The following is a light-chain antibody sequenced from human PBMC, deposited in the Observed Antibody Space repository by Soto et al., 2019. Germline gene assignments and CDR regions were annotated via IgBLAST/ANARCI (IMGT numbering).Light chain of an antibody. CDR1: SSDVGGYNY. V-gene: IGLV2-11*01. CDR3: CSYAGSPYVV. J-gene: IGLJ2*01. CDR2: DVS. Sequence: QSVLTQPRSVSGSPGQSVTISCTGTSSDVGGYNYVSWYQQHPGKAPKLMIYDVSKRPSGVPDRFSGSKSGNTASLTISGHQAEDEADYYCCSYAGSPYVVFGGGTKLTVL.